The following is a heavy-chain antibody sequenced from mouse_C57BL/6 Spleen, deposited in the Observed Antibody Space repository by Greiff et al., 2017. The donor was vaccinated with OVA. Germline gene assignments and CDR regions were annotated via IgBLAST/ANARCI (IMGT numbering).Heavy chain of an antibody. V-gene: IGHV5-16*01. Sequence: DVKLVESEGGLVQPGSSMTLSCTASGFTFSDYYMAWVRQVPEKGLEWVANINYDGSSTYYLDSLKSRFIISRDNAKNILYLQMSSLKSEDTATYYCARDSPAYDSNPAWFAYWGQGTLVTVSA. CDR2: INYDGSST. D-gene: IGHD2-5*01. CDR1: GFTFSDYY. CDR3: ARDSPAYDSNPAWFAY. J-gene: IGHJ3*01.